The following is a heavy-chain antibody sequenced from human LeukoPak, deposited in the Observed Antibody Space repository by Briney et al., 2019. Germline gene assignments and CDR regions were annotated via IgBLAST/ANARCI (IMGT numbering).Heavy chain of an antibody. CDR1: DYNFSTYG. V-gene: IGHV1-18*01. CDR2: IAPYNDNA. Sequence: GASVKVSCTASDYNFSTYGISWVRQAPGQGLEWMGWIAPYNDNANSAQKFQGRLSMTADTSTSTASMELRSLRSDDTAVYYCTRDPRHKYGNFDNWGQGTLVTVSS. J-gene: IGHJ4*02. D-gene: IGHD2/OR15-2a*01. CDR3: TRDPRHKYGNFDN.